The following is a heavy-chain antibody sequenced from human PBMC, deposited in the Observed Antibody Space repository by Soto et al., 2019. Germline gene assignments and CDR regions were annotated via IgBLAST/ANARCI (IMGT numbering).Heavy chain of an antibody. CDR2: ISGSGGST. CDR1: GFTFSSYA. Sequence: EVQLLESGGGLVQPGGSLRLSCAASGFTFSSYAMSWVRQAPGKGLEWVSAISGSGGSTYYADSGKGRFTISRDNSKNTLYLQMNSLRAEDTAVYYCAKGSYYDSSGYYLLDYWGQGTLVTVSS. D-gene: IGHD3-22*01. CDR3: AKGSYYDSSGYYLLDY. J-gene: IGHJ4*02. V-gene: IGHV3-23*01.